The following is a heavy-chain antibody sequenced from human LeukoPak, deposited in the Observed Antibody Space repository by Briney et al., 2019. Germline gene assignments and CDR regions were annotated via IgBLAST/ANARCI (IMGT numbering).Heavy chain of an antibody. J-gene: IGHJ4*02. CDR1: GGSISNYY. CDR2: IHYSGST. CDR3: ARNYDFWSHYLDY. D-gene: IGHD3-3*01. V-gene: IGHV4-59*01. Sequence: SETLSLTCTVSGGSISNYYWSWIRQPPGQGLEWIGYIHYSGSTNNNPSLKSRVTISVDTSKNQFSLKLTSVTAADTAVYYCARNYDFWSHYLDYWGQGTLVTVSS.